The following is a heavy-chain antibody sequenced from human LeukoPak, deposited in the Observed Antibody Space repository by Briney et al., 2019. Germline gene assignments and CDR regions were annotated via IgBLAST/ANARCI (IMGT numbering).Heavy chain of an antibody. CDR1: GYSISSGYY. J-gene: IGHJ4*02. CDR2: VYHTGST. Sequence: SETLSLTCTVSGYSISSGYYWGWIRQSPGKGLEWIGSVYHTGSTNYNPSLKSRVTISVDTSKNQFSLKLSSVTAADTAVYYCARTGRTYSSGWLDYWGQGTLVTVSS. V-gene: IGHV4-38-2*02. D-gene: IGHD6-19*01. CDR3: ARTGRTYSSGWLDY.